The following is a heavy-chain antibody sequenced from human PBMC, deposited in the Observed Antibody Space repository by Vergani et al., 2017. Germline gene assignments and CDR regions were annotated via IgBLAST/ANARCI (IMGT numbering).Heavy chain of an antibody. CDR1: VFTSSDFS. V-gene: IGHV4-59*08. D-gene: IGHD1-26*01. J-gene: IGHJ4*02. CDR2: IYYSGRT. Sequence: VQLVECGGGRVKPGGPLRLSCAASVFTSSDFSMSGVRRPSGRGLEWIGRIYYSGRTDYNPSLESRVTISVDTSKNTFSLTLNSVTAAHTAIYYFASDSAVGGTFDSSGQGTLVAVA. CDR3: ASDSAVGGTFDS.